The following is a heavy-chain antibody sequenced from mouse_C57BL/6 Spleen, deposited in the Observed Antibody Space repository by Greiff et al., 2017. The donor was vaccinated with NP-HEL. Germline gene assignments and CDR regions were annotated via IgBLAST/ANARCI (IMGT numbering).Heavy chain of an antibody. V-gene: IGHV3-6*01. CDR2: ISYDGSN. CDR3: AREGSGLFAY. J-gene: IGHJ3*01. CDR1: GYSITSGYY. Sequence: ESGPGLVKPSQSLSLTCSVTGYSITSGYYWNWIRQFPGNKLEWMGYISYDGSNNYNPSLKNRISITRDTSKNQFFLKLNSVTTEDTATYYCAREGSGLFAYWGQGTLVTVSA. D-gene: IGHD3-2*02.